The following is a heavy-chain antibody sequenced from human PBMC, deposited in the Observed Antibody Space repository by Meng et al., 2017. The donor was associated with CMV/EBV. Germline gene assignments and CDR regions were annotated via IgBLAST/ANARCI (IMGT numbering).Heavy chain of an antibody. Sequence: LRPSCAISGDSVSSNSATWSWIRQSPSRGLEWLGRTYYRSKWYIDYAVSVKSRIDINPDTSKNQFSLQLNAVTPEDTAVYYCARVRCSTTSCYYEYYYGMDVWGQGTTVTVSS. CDR1: GDSVSSNSAT. J-gene: IGHJ6*02. V-gene: IGHV6-1*01. CDR3: ARVRCSTTSCYYEYYYGMDV. CDR2: TYYRSKWYI. D-gene: IGHD2-2*01.